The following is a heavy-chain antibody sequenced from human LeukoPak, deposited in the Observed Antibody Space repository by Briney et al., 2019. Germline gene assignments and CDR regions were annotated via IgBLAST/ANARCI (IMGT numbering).Heavy chain of an antibody. CDR1: GFTFSSYS. CDR3: AKYGLGYDILTGSRRTYYFDY. V-gene: IGHV3-21*01. J-gene: IGHJ4*02. CDR2: ISSSSSYI. Sequence: GGSLRLSCAASGFTFSSYSMNWVRQAPGKGLEWVSSISSSSSYIYYADSVKGRFTISRDNSKNTLYLQMNSLRAEDTAVYYCAKYGLGYDILTGSRRTYYFDYWGQGTLVTVSS. D-gene: IGHD3-9*01.